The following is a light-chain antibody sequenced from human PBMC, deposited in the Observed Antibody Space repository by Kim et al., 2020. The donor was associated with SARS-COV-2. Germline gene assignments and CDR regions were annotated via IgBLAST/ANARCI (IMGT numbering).Light chain of an antibody. V-gene: IGKV3-15*01. Sequence: PGERPVLASKATQSVGISVAWYQQKPGRAPRLLIYAASTRATGIPARFSGSGSGTEFTLTISSLLSEDYAVYYCQQYNNWPLLLTFGGGTKVDIK. CDR3: QQYNNWPLLLT. J-gene: IGKJ4*01. CDR1: QSVGIS. CDR2: AAS.